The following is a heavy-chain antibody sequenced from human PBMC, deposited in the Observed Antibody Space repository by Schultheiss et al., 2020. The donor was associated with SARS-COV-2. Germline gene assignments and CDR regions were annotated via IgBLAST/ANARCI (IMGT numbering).Heavy chain of an antibody. CDR1: GFTFGSSW. D-gene: IGHD6-13*01. CDR2: INDGGGTT. J-gene: IGHJ5*02. V-gene: IGHV3-74*01. Sequence: GGSLRLSCAASGFTFGSSWMHWVRQAPGKGLVWVSSINDGGGTTDYANSVKGRFTISRDNSKNTLYLQINSLRIEDTALYYCTRKGTIWYATDLWGQGILVTVSS. CDR3: TRKGTIWYATDL.